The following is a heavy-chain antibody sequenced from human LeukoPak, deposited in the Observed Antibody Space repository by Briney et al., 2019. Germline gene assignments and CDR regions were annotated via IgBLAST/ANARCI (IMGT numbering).Heavy chain of an antibody. V-gene: IGHV3-21*04. D-gene: IGHD6-19*01. Sequence: AGGSLRLSCAASGFTFSSYSMNWVRQAPGKGLEWVSSISSSSSYIYYADSVKGRFTISRDNSKNTLYLQMNSLRAEDTAVYYCARESSYSSGWYYFDYWGQGTLVTVSS. CDR2: ISSSSSYI. CDR1: GFTFSSYS. J-gene: IGHJ4*02. CDR3: ARESSYSSGWYYFDY.